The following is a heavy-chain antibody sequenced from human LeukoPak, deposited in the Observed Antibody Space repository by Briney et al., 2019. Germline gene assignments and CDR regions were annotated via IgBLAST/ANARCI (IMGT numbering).Heavy chain of an antibody. Sequence: GGSLRLSCAASGFTFDDYAMHWVRPAPGKGLEWVSAISGSGGSTNYADSVKGRFTISRDNSKNTLYLQMNSLRAEDTAVYYCAKDHPHIYWGQGTLVTVSS. J-gene: IGHJ4*02. D-gene: IGHD2-21*01. V-gene: IGHV3-23*01. CDR2: ISGSGGST. CDR1: GFTFDDYA. CDR3: AKDHPHIY.